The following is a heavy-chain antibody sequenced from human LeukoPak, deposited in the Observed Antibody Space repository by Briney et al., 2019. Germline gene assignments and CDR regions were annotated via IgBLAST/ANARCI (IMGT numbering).Heavy chain of an antibody. D-gene: IGHD4-17*01. Sequence: SGPTLVNPTQTLTLTCTFSGFALSTSEVGVGWIRQPPGKALEWLALIYWNDDKRYSPSLKSRLTITKDTSKNQVVLTMTNMDPVDTATYYCAHRRDDGLVDYWGQGTLVTVSS. J-gene: IGHJ4*02. CDR1: GFALSTSEVG. V-gene: IGHV2-5*01. CDR2: IYWNDDK. CDR3: AHRRDDGLVDY.